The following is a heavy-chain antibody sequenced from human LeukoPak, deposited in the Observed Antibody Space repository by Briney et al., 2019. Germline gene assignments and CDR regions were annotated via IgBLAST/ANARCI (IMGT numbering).Heavy chain of an antibody. J-gene: IGHJ4*02. CDR3: AHRVITNPFDY. V-gene: IGHV2-5*01. CDR2: NYWNDDK. Sequence: SGPTLVQPSQALTLTCTVSGFSLSTSGLGVGWIRQPPGKALEWRAVNYWNDDKRFTTSLKSRLNITKHPTKNQMAQKMTHEEPVDTATYYCAHRVITNPFDYWGQGTLVTVSS. D-gene: IGHD3-22*01. CDR1: GFSLSTSGLG.